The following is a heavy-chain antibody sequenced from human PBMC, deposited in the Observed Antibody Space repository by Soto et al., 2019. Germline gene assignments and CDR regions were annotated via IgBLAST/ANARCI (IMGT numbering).Heavy chain of an antibody. Sequence: ASVKVSGSSSGYTGTSGDINWVRQATGQGLELMGWMNPNSGNTGYAQKFQGRVTMTWNNSISTAYMELSSLRSEDTAVYYCARGPGSWYYYYMDVWDKGTTVTVAS. CDR3: ARGPGSWYYYYMDV. J-gene: IGHJ6*03. CDR2: MNPNSGNT. V-gene: IGHV1-8*01. CDR1: GYTGTSGD. D-gene: IGHD6-13*01.